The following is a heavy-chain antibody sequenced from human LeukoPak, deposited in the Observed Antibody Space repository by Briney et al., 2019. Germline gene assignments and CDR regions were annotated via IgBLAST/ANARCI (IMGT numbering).Heavy chain of an antibody. CDR2: IYYSGST. CDR3: AGRYSSGWYYYYYGMDV. D-gene: IGHD6-19*01. V-gene: IGHV4-59*01. J-gene: IGHJ6*02. CDR1: GGXLSSYY. Sequence: SETLSLTCTVSGGXLSSYYCSWIRQPPGQGLEWRGCIYYSGSTNYNPSLKSRVTISVDTSKTQFSLKLSSVTAADTAVYYCAGRYSSGWYYYYYGMDVWGQGTTVTVSS.